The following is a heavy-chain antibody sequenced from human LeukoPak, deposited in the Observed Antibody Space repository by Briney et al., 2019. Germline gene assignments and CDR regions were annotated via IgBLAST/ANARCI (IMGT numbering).Heavy chain of an antibody. V-gene: IGHV3-21*01. CDR3: ARPLDTYSSSSLNFDY. CDR1: GFTFSSYS. D-gene: IGHD6-13*01. J-gene: IGHJ4*02. Sequence: PGGSLRLSCAASGFTFSSYSMNWVRQAPGKGLEWVSSISSSSAYIYYADSVKGRFTISRDNAKNSLYLQMNSLRVEDTAVYYCARPLDTYSSSSLNFDYWGQGTLVTVSS. CDR2: ISSSSAYI.